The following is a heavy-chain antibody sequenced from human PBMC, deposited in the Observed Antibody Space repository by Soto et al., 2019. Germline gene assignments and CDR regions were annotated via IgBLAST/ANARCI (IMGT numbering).Heavy chain of an antibody. J-gene: IGHJ4*02. CDR3: ARDPGEIGDY. V-gene: IGHV3-30*03. CDR1: GFTFSNYG. Sequence: VQLVESGGGVVQPGTSLRLSCTASGFTFSNYGRHWVRQAPGKGLEWVAAISHDGGNKFYADTVKGRFTISRDNSKNTLYLQMNSLRVEDTAVYYCARDPGEIGDYWGQGTLVTVSS. D-gene: IGHD3-16*01. CDR2: ISHDGGNK.